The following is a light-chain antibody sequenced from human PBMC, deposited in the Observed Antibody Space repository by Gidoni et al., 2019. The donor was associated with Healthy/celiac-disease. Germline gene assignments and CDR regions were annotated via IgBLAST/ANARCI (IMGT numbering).Light chain of an antibody. Sequence: DFHITQSPSTLSASVGYRVTITGRASQSISSWLPWYQQKPGKAPKLLIYKASSLESGVPSRFSGSGSGTEFTLTISSLQPDDFATYYCQQYNSYWTFGQGIKVEIK. J-gene: IGKJ1*01. CDR3: QQYNSYWT. CDR1: QSISSW. V-gene: IGKV1-5*03. CDR2: KAS.